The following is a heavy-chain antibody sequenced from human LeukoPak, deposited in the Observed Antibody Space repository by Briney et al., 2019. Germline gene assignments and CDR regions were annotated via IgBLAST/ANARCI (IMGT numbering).Heavy chain of an antibody. CDR3: ARLSITMVRGVTINWYFDL. Sequence: SETLSLTCTVSGGSISSGDYYWSWIRQPPGKGLEWIGYIYYSGSTYYNPSLKSRVTISVDTFKNQFSLKLSSVTAADTAVYYCARLSITMVRGVTINWYFDLWGRGTLVTVSS. CDR2: IYYSGST. V-gene: IGHV4-30-4*01. CDR1: GGSISSGDYY. J-gene: IGHJ2*01. D-gene: IGHD3-10*01.